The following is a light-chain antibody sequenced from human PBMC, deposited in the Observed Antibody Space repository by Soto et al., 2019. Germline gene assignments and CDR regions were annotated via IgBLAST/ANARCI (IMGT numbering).Light chain of an antibody. V-gene: IGKV1-5*03. CDR2: KAS. Sequence: DIQMTQSPSTLSAFVGDRVTITCRASQSISSWLAWYQQKPGKAPKLLIYKASNLESGVTSSFSGSGSGTDFTLTISSLQPDDFATYYCHQYSSPPWTFGQGTKVESK. J-gene: IGKJ1*01. CDR1: QSISSW. CDR3: HQYSSPPWT.